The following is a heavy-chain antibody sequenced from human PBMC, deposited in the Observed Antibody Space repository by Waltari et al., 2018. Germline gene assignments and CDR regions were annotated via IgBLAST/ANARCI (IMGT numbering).Heavy chain of an antibody. V-gene: IGHV1-2*06. D-gene: IGHD4-17*01. CDR1: GYTFTGYY. CDR3: ARNDYGDYEGSWDY. CDR2: NNPNSGGT. Sequence: QVQLVQSGAEVKKPGASVKVSCKASGYTFTGYYMHWVRQAPGQGLEWRGRNNPNSGGTNYAQKFQGRVTMTRDTSISTAYMELSRLRSDDTAVYYCARNDYGDYEGSWDYWGQGTLVTVSS. J-gene: IGHJ4*02.